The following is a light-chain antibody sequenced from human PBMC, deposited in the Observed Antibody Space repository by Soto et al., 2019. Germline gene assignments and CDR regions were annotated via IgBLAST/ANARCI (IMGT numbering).Light chain of an antibody. CDR1: SSNIGAGYD. CDR2: DNN. J-gene: IGLJ1*01. V-gene: IGLV1-40*01. Sequence: QSVLTQPPSVSGAPGQRVTISCTGTSSNIGAGYDVHWYQQFSGTAPKLLIYDNNNRPSGVPDRFFASKSGTSASLAITGLQAEDEADYYCQSYDSSLSGSTVFGTGTKLTVL. CDR3: QSYDSSLSGSTV.